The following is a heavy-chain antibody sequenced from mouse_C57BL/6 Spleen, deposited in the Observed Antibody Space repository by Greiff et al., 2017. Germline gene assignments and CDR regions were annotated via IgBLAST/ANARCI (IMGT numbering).Heavy chain of an antibody. J-gene: IGHJ3*01. Sequence: VQLQQSGAELVRPGASVKLSCTASGFNIKDYYMHWVKQRPEQGLEWIGRIDPEDGDTEYAQKFQGKATMTADTSSNTAYLQLSSLTSEDTAVYYCTHYYGSSYSFAYWGQGTLVTVSA. CDR2: IDPEDGDT. D-gene: IGHD1-1*01. V-gene: IGHV14-1*01. CDR3: THYYGSSYSFAY. CDR1: GFNIKDYY.